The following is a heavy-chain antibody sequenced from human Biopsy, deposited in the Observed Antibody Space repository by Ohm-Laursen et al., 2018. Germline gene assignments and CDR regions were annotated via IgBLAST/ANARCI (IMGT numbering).Heavy chain of an antibody. CDR1: GFAFSSYG. CDR3: ARDDDTTGHYMILNH. J-gene: IGHJ5*02. V-gene: IGHV3-33*01. D-gene: IGHD3-9*01. CDR2: MWSDGINK. Sequence: SLIPSCTASGFAFSSYGLHWVRQAPGKALQWVAVMWSDGINKNYADFVKGRFTVSRDNFNNVLYLQMSSLRDEDSAVYYCARDDDTTGHYMILNHWGQGTLVSVSS.